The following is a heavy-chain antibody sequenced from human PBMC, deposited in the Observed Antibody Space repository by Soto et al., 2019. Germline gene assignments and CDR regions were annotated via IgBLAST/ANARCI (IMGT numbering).Heavy chain of an antibody. CDR1: GYSFTGYY. V-gene: IGHV1-2*02. CDR3: ARGDYGTGGYPFPYFDY. J-gene: IGHJ4*02. D-gene: IGHD2-8*02. CDR2: INPDSGAT. Sequence: HEHLVQSGAEVKRPGASLKVSCKASGYSFTGYYIHWVRQAPGQGLEWMGWINPDSGATNYAQNFQGRVTLPSATSISPASMDLTSLTSDDTAVYYCARGDYGTGGYPFPYFDYWGQGTLVIVSS.